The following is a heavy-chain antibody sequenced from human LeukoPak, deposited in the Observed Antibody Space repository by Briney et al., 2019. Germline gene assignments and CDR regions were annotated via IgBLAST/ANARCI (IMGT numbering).Heavy chain of an antibody. Sequence: SQTLSLTCTVSGGSISSGSYYWSWIRQPAGKGLEWIGRIYTSGSTNYNPSLKSRVTISVDTSKNQFSLNLTSVSAADTAVYYCARDLTDYGDYEVYWGQGILVTVSS. CDR2: IYTSGST. CDR1: GGSISSGSYY. CDR3: ARDLTDYGDYEVY. J-gene: IGHJ4*02. D-gene: IGHD4-17*01. V-gene: IGHV4-61*02.